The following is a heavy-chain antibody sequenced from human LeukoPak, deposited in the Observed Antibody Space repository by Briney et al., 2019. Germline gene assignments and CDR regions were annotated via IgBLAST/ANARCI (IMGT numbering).Heavy chain of an antibody. CDR2: ISYDGSNK. CDR1: GFTFSSYA. J-gene: IGHJ4*02. V-gene: IGHV3-30*04. CDR3: ARSASGYYLPYYFDY. D-gene: IGHD3-22*01. Sequence: GGSLRLPCAASGFTFSSYAMHWVRQAPGKGLEWVAVISYDGSNKYYADSVKGRFTISRDNSKNTLYLQMNSLRAEDTAVYYCARSASGYYLPYYFDYWGQGTLVTVSS.